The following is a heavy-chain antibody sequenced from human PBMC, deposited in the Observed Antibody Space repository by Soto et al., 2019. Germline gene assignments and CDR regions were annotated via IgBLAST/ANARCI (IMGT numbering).Heavy chain of an antibody. CDR1: GFHRNSRY. CDR2: IYSGGST. Sequence: GGLRISGVAPGFHRNSRYLALVPQDTGKGLEWVSVIYSGGSTYYAASVKGRFTISRDNSKNTLYLQMNSLRAEDTAVYYCANDYSNNCRFDPWGQGTLVTGSS. J-gene: IGHJ5*02. V-gene: IGHV3-66*01. D-gene: IGHD4-4*01. CDR3: ANDYSNNCRFDP.